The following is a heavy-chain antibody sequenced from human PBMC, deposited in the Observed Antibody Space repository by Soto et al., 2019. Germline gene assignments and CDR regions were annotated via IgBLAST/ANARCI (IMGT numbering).Heavy chain of an antibody. CDR3: ARVKSGSYFLLLFDY. Sequence: RASVKVSCKASGYTFTDYYIHWVRQAPGQGLEWMGWINPNTGVTHYAQRFQGRVIMTRDTSISTAYMDLSRLRSDDAALYFCARVKSGSYFLLLFDYWGQGTQVTVSS. CDR1: GYTFTDYY. D-gene: IGHD3-10*01. V-gene: IGHV1-2*02. J-gene: IGHJ4*02. CDR2: INPNTGVT.